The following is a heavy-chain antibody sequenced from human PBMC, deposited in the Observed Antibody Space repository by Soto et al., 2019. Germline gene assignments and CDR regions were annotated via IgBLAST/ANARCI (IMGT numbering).Heavy chain of an antibody. D-gene: IGHD3-10*01. CDR3: AKLPTFVRGVYLDY. Sequence: GGSLRLSCAASGFSFSTYAMSWVRQAPGKGLEWVSSISGDGGGTYHADSVKGRFTISRDNSKNTLYLQMNSLRAEDTALYYCAKLPTFVRGVYLDYWGPGTLVTVSS. CDR2: ISGDGGGT. CDR1: GFSFSTYA. J-gene: IGHJ4*02. V-gene: IGHV3-23*01.